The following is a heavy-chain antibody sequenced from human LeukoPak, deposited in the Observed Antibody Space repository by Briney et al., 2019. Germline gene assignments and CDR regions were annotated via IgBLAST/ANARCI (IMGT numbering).Heavy chain of an antibody. CDR3: VREITRATTYFDY. Sequence: ASVKVSCKASGYTFTGYYMHWVRQAPGQGLEWMGRINPNSGGTNSAQKFQGRVIMTTDTSITTAYMEVSRLNSDDTAVYYCVREITRATTYFDYWGQGTLVTVSS. V-gene: IGHV1-2*06. D-gene: IGHD1-26*01. J-gene: IGHJ4*02. CDR2: INPNSGGT. CDR1: GYTFTGYY.